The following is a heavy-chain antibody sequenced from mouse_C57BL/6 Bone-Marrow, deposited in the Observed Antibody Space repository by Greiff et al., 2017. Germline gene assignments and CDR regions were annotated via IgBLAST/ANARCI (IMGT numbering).Heavy chain of an antibody. V-gene: IGHV1-64*01. Sequence: QVQLQQPGAELVKPGASVKLSCKASGYTFTSYWMHWVKQRPGQGLEWIGMIHPNSGSTNYNEKFKSKATLAVDKSTSTAYMQLSSLTSEDSAVYYCARGGWLPFAYWGQGTLVTVSA. CDR1: GYTFTSYW. CDR2: IHPNSGST. CDR3: ARGGWLPFAY. D-gene: IGHD2-3*01. J-gene: IGHJ3*01.